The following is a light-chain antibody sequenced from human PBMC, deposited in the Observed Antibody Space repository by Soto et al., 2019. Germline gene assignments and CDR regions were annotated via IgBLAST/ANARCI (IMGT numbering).Light chain of an antibody. CDR3: QQRGTWPRVT. Sequence: EIVLTQSPATLSLSPGERATLSCRASQSVTHYLAWYQQKPGQAPRLLIYDASDRATGIPARFSGSGSGTDFTLTISGLQSEDFAIYYCQQRGTWPRVTFGGGTKVDIK. CDR1: QSVTHY. V-gene: IGKV3-11*01. CDR2: DAS. J-gene: IGKJ4*01.